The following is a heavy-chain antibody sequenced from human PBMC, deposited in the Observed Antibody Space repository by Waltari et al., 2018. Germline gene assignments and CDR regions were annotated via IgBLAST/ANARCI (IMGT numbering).Heavy chain of an antibody. Sequence: QVQLQESGPGLVKPSPTLSLTCTVSGGSISSGDYYCSWIRQPPGKGLEWIGYIYYSGSTYYNPSLKSRVTISVDTSKNQFSLKLSSVTAADTAVYYCARYYLGGDWYFDLWGRGTLVTVSS. CDR1: GGSISSGDYY. CDR2: IYYSGST. CDR3: ARYYLGGDWYFDL. D-gene: IGHD3-10*01. V-gene: IGHV4-30-4*08. J-gene: IGHJ2*01.